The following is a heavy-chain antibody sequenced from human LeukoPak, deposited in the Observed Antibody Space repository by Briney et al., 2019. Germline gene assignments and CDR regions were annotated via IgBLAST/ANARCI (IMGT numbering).Heavy chain of an antibody. CDR1: GFTFSSYA. CDR3: AKAELLWFGFDY. V-gene: IGHV3-30*04. Sequence: PGRSLRLSCAASGFTFSSYAMHWVRQAPGKGLEWVAVISYDGTNKYYADSVKGRFTISRDNSKNTLYLQMNSLRAEDTAVYYCAKAELLWFGFDYWGQGTLVTVSS. CDR2: ISYDGTNK. J-gene: IGHJ4*02. D-gene: IGHD3-10*01.